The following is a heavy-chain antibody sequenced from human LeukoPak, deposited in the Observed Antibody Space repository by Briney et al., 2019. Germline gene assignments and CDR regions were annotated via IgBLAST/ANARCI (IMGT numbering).Heavy chain of an antibody. CDR1: GFTFSRYS. CDR2: ISSSSSTI. V-gene: IGHV3-48*01. D-gene: IGHD3-10*01. J-gene: IGHJ6*03. CDR3: ARGPAGGSPYYYYYYMDV. Sequence: PGGSLRLSCAASGFTFSRYSMNWVRQAPGKGLEWVSYISSSSSTIYYADSVKGRFTISRDNAKNSLYLQMNSLRAEDTAVYYCARGPAGGSPYYYYYYMDVWGKGTTVTVSS.